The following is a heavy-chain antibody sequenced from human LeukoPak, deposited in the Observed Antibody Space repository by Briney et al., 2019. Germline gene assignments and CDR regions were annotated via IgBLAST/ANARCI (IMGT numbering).Heavy chain of an antibody. CDR3: ARAGITGDDY. Sequence: ASVKVPCKASGGTFSSYAISWVRQAPGQGLEWMGRIIPILGIANYAQKFQGRVTITADKSTSTAYMELSSLRSEDTAVYYCARAGITGDDYWGQGTLVTVSS. V-gene: IGHV1-69*04. D-gene: IGHD3-16*01. CDR2: IIPILGIA. J-gene: IGHJ4*02. CDR1: GGTFSSYA.